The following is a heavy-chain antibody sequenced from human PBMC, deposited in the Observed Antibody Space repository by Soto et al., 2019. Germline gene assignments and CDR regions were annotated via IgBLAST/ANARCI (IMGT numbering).Heavy chain of an antibody. J-gene: IGHJ4*02. Sequence: PGGSLRLSCAASGFTFSSYGMHWVRQAPGKGLEWVAVISYDGSNKYYADSVKGRFTISRDNSKNTLYLQMNSLRAEDTAVYYCAKDTYQGYSGYVVDYWGQGTLVTVSS. CDR1: GFTFSSYG. D-gene: IGHD5-12*01. CDR3: AKDTYQGYSGYVVDY. CDR2: ISYDGSNK. V-gene: IGHV3-30*18.